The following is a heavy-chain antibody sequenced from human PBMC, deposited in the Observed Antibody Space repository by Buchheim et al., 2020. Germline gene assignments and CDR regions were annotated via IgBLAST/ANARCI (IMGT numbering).Heavy chain of an antibody. CDR1: GFTFSSYG. D-gene: IGHD6-13*01. J-gene: IGHJ6*02. V-gene: IGHV3-33*01. CDR2: IWYDGSNK. CDR3: AGDRGYSSSWYYYYGMDV. Sequence: QVQLVESGGGVVQPGRSLRLSCAASGFTFSSYGMHWVRQAPGKGLEWVAVIWYDGSNKYYADSVKGRFTISRDNSKNTLYLQMNSLRAEDTAVYYGAGDRGYSSSWYYYYGMDVWGQGTT.